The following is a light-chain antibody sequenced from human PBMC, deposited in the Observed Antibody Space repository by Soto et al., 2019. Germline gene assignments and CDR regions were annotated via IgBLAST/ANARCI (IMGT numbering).Light chain of an antibody. CDR3: QQYTNYPFT. CDR1: QSISTW. Sequence: DIQMTQSPSTLSASVGDRVTVTCRASQSISTWLAWYQQKPGKAPKLLIYKASNLESGVPSRFSGGGSGTEFTLTISTLQPDDFATYYCQQYTNYPFTFGQGTKLEIK. V-gene: IGKV1-5*03. J-gene: IGKJ2*01. CDR2: KAS.